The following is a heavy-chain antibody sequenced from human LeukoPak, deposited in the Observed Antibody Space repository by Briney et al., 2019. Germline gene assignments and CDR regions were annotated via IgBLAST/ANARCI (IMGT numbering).Heavy chain of an antibody. CDR1: GYTFISNY. Sequence: GASVKVSCKASGYTFISNYIHWVRQAPGQGLEWVGIINPNNGATTYAQRLQGRIAMTRDTSTSTVYMELSSLRSDDTAVYYCARDPYGDYDTWGQGTLVTVSS. CDR2: INPNNGAT. CDR3: ARDPYGDYDT. V-gene: IGHV1-46*04. D-gene: IGHD4-17*01. J-gene: IGHJ4*02.